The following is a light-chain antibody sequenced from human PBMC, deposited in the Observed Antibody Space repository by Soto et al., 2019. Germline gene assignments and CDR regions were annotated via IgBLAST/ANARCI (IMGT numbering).Light chain of an antibody. Sequence: PGERATLSCRASQRISSYLAWYQHKPGQAPRLLIYDASNRATGIPARFSGSGSGTDFTLTISSLEPEDFAVYYCQQRSYWLTFGGGTKVEIE. J-gene: IGKJ4*01. CDR3: QQRSYWLT. CDR1: QRISSY. CDR2: DAS. V-gene: IGKV3-11*01.